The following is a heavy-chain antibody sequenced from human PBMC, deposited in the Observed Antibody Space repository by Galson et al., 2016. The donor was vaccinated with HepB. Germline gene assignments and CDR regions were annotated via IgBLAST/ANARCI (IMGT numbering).Heavy chain of an antibody. CDR3: AREDPCYDRSAYCDY. CDR1: EFIVRNNY. D-gene: IGHD3-22*01. J-gene: IGHJ4*02. CDR2: IFSGDRT. V-gene: IGHV3-53*01. Sequence: SLRLSCAASEFIVRNNYMSWVRQAPGKGLEWVSVIFSGDRTYYADSVKGRFTISRDNSKNTLYLQMNNLRVEDTALYYCAREDPCYDRSAYCDYWGQGALVTVSS.